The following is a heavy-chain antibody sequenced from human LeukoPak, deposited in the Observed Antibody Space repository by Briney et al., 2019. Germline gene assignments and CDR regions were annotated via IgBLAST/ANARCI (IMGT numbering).Heavy chain of an antibody. Sequence: PGGSLRLSCAASGFTFSSYALSWVRQAPGKGLEWVSTISGSGGNTYYADSVKGRFTISRDNSKNTLSLQMNSLTAEDTAVYYCARDSCATMVRGVKWCWFDPWGQGTLVTVSS. V-gene: IGHV3-23*01. D-gene: IGHD3-10*01. J-gene: IGHJ5*02. CDR3: ARDSCATMVRGVKWCWFDP. CDR2: ISGSGGNT. CDR1: GFTFSSYA.